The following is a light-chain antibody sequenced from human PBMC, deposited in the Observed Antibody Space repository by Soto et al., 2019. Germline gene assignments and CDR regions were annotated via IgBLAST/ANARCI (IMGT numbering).Light chain of an antibody. V-gene: IGLV2-14*01. CDR3: TSFPTTSIWV. Sequence: QSALTQPASVSGSPGQSITISCTGTSSDIGVYHYVSWYQQHPGKAPKLVICEVSNRPSGVSSRFSGSKSGNTASLTISGLRAEDEADYYCTSFPTTSIWVFGGGTKLTVL. CDR1: SSDIGVYHY. CDR2: EVS. J-gene: IGLJ3*02.